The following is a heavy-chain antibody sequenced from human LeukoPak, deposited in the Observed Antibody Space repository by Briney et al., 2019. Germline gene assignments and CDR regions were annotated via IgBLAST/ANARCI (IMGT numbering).Heavy chain of an antibody. Sequence: GGSLRLSCEAAGFSFTNYGMHWVRRAPGKGLEWVSFTRYDGTTKYYAESVKGRFTISRDNSRNTLFLQMNSLRAEDTAIYYCATDYYVSGSYYRLFYWGQGTLVTVSS. CDR1: GFSFTNYG. D-gene: IGHD3-10*01. CDR3: ATDYYVSGSYYRLFY. V-gene: IGHV3-30*02. CDR2: TRYDGTTK. J-gene: IGHJ4*02.